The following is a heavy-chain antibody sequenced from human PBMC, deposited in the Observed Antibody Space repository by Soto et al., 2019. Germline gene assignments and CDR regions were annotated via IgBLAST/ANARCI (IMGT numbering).Heavy chain of an antibody. J-gene: IGHJ4*02. Sequence: ASVKVSCKASNDSLSSHFIHWVRQAPGEGLEWMGIINPGPSSASYSKEFQGRLTLTSDMPSRTVYMQLSNLRSDDTAVYYCAGASSRVSSVVAAYWGQGTLVTVSS. V-gene: IGHV1-46*01. CDR2: INPGPSSA. D-gene: IGHD2-15*01. CDR3: AGASSRVSSVVAAY. CDR1: NDSLSSHF.